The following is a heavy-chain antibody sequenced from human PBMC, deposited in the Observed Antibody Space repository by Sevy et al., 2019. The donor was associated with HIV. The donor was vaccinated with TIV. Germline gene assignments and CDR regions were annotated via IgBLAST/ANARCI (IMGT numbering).Heavy chain of an antibody. CDR2: IAYDGSNK. V-gene: IGHV3-30*04. CDR1: GFTFSSYA. Sequence: GGSLRLSCAASGFTFSSYAMHWVRQAPGKGLEWVAVIAYDGSNKYYADSVKGRFTISRDNSKNTLYLQMNSLRAEDTAVYYCERDDVVPAAGVGYFDYWGQGTLVTVSS. CDR3: ERDDVVPAAGVGYFDY. J-gene: IGHJ4*02. D-gene: IGHD2-2*01.